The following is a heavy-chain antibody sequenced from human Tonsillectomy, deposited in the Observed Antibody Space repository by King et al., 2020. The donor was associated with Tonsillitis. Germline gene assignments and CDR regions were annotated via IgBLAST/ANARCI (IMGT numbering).Heavy chain of an antibody. CDR1: GFTVSSYA. Sequence: VQLVESGGGLVQPGGSLRLSCAASGFTVSSYAMSWVRQDPGRGRGWVSAFSGRGGSTFYADSVMGRVTISRDNSKKTLYLQMNSLRAEDTAVYYCAKSPYNSGGEFDYWGQGTLVTVSS. CDR3: AKSPYNSGGEFDY. J-gene: IGHJ4*02. D-gene: IGHD6-19*01. V-gene: IGHV3-23*04. CDR2: FSGRGGST.